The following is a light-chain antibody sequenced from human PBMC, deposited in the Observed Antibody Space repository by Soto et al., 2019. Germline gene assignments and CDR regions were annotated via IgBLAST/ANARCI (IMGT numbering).Light chain of an antibody. CDR1: SSDVGGYNY. CDR3: SSYTSSSTLFYV. V-gene: IGLV2-14*01. J-gene: IGLJ1*01. CDR2: DVS. Sequence: QSALTQPASVSGSPGQSITISCTGTSSDVGGYNYVSWYQQNPGKAPKLMIYDVSNRPSGVSNRFSGSKSGNTASLTISGLQAEDEADYYCSSYTSSSTLFYVFGTGTKLNVL.